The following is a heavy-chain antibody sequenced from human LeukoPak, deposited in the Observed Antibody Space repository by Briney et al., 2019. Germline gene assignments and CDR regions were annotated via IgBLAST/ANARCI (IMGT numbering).Heavy chain of an antibody. CDR3: AKPISGGLAVTADWFHP. D-gene: IGHD6-19*01. V-gene: IGHV3-23*01. CDR2: INANSGTT. Sequence: GSLRLSCAASGFAFSFYAMSWLREPPGKGLEWVSTINANSGTTSYAASVRGRFTISRDNSKNTLYLQVNTLRADDTATYYCAKPISGGLAVTADWFHPWGQGTLVVVSS. J-gene: IGHJ5*01. CDR1: GFAFSFYA.